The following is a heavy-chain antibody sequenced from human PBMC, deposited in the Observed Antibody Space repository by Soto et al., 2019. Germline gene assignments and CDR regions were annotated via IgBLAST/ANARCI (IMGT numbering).Heavy chain of an antibody. J-gene: IGHJ6*02. CDR1: GGSISSSSYY. CDR2: IYYSGST. V-gene: IGHV4-39*01. CDR3: ARQRSDFTIFNGMDA. Sequence: SETLSLTCTVSGGSISSSSYYWGWIRQPPGKGLEWIGSIYYSGSTYYNPSLKSRVTISVDTSKNQFSLKLSSVTAADTAVYYCARQRSDFTIFNGMDAWGQGTTVTVSS. D-gene: IGHD3-3*01.